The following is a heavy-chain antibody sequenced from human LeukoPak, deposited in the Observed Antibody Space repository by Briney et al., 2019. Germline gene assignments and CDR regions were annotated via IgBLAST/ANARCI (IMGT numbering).Heavy chain of an antibody. CDR1: GFTFSDYY. D-gene: IGHD3-10*01. CDR3: ARGGSILWFWELLRHTEYYFDY. J-gene: IGHJ4*02. Sequence: GGSLRLSCAASGFTFSDYYMSWIRSAPGKGLEWVSYISSSGSTIYYADSVKGRFTISRDNAKNSLYLQMNSLRAEDTAVYYCARGGSILWFWELLRHTEYYFDYWGQGTLVTVSS. V-gene: IGHV3-11*01. CDR2: ISSSGSTI.